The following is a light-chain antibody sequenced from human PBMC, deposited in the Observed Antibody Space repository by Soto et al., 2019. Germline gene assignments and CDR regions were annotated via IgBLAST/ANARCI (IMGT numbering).Light chain of an antibody. Sequence: DIQMTQSPSTLSASVGGRVTITCRASQSISTWLAWFQQKPGKAPNLLIYKASSLESGVPSRFSGSGSGTEFTLTISTLQPDDFATYYCQQYNSRPLTFGGGTKVEIK. V-gene: IGKV1-5*03. CDR3: QQYNSRPLT. CDR2: KAS. CDR1: QSISTW. J-gene: IGKJ4*01.